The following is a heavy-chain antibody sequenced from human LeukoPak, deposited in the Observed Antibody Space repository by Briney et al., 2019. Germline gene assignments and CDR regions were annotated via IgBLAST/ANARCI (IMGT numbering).Heavy chain of an antibody. J-gene: IGHJ4*02. Sequence: AGGSLRLSWAASGXTFSSYAVSWVRQAPGKGLEWVSAFSSSGGSTYYADSVKGRFTISRDNSKNTLYLQMNSLRVEDTAVYYCAKDYGSGSYYPPRLDYWGQGTLVTVSS. CDR1: GXTFSSYA. V-gene: IGHV3-23*01. CDR2: FSSSGGST. D-gene: IGHD3-10*01. CDR3: AKDYGSGSYYPPRLDY.